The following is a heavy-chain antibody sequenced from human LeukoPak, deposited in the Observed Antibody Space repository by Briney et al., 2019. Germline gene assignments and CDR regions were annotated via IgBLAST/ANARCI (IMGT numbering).Heavy chain of an antibody. CDR1: GFSFDEYA. J-gene: IGHJ4*02. V-gene: IGHV3-9*01. D-gene: IGHD1-26*01. CDR3: AKGTGRYWTFFDS. CDR2: ISWSGGSI. Sequence: GGSLRLSCAASGFSFDEYAMHWVRQAPGKGLEWVSGISWSGGSIDYVDSVKGRLTISRDNAKNSLYLQMNSLRPEDTALYYCAKGTGRYWTFFDSWGQGTHVIVSS.